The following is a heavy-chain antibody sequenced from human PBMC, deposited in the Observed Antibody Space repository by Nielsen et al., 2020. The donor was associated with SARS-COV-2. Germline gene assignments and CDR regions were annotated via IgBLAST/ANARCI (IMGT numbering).Heavy chain of an antibody. V-gene: IGHV1-18*01. D-gene: IGHD2-2*02. CDR2: ISAYNGNT. J-gene: IGHJ5*02. CDR3: AREGYCSSTSCYNNNWFDP. CDR1: GYTFTSYG. Sequence: ASVKVSCKASGYTFTSYGISWVRQAPGQGLEWMGWISAYNGNTNYAQKLQGRVTMTTDTSTSTVYMELSSLRSEDTAVYYCAREGYCSSTSCYNNNWFDPWGQGTLVTVSS.